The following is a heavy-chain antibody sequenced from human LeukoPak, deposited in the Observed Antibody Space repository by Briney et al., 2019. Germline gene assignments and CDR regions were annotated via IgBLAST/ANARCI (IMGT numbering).Heavy chain of an antibody. CDR2: LSGTGGDT. CDR3: AKAWALTYLGGVDS. CDR1: AFTFSSYA. J-gene: IGHJ4*02. D-gene: IGHD2-21*02. Sequence: GGSLRLSCAASAFTFSSYAMAWVRQAPGKGLEWVSTLSGTGGDTYYADSVRGRFTISRDNSKNTLYLQMNSLRAEDTAVYYCAKAWALTYLGGVDSWGQGTLVTVSS. V-gene: IGHV3-23*01.